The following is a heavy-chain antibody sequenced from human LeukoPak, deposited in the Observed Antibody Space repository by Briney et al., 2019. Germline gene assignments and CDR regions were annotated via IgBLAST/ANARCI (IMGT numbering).Heavy chain of an antibody. V-gene: IGHV1-18*01. Sequence: ASVKVSCKDSGYTFIIYGITWVRQAPGQGLEWMGWISPYITKTNYVQKLQGRDTITTDTSTSTDYMDLRSLRSDDTAVYYCAREGGVGPTAPPDYYSYQMDVWGKGTTVTVS. D-gene: IGHD1-26*01. CDR2: ISPYITKT. CDR1: GYTFIIYG. J-gene: IGHJ6*03. CDR3: AREGGVGPTAPPDYYSYQMDV.